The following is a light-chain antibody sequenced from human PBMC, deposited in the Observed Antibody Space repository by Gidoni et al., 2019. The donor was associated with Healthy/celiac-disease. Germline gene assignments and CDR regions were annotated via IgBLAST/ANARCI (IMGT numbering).Light chain of an antibody. J-gene: IGKJ1*01. V-gene: IGKV1-5*03. CDR3: QQYNSYSLT. CDR2: KAS. CDR1: QSISSW. Sequence: DIQMTQSPSTLSASVGDRVTLTCRASQSISSWLDWYQQKPGKAPKLLIYKASSLESGVPSRFSGSGSGTEFTLTISSLQPDDFATYYCQQYNSYSLTFGQGTKVEIK.